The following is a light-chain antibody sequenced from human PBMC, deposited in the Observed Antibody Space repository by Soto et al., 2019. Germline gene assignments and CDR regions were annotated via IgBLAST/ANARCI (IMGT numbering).Light chain of an antibody. J-gene: IGLJ2*01. Sequence: QSALTQPASVSGSPGQSITISCSGASSDVGGYNLVSWYHQHPGKAPKLIIYEASERPSGVSYRFSGSKSGNTASLTISGLQAEDEGDYYCCSSAGPTAWVFDGGTKVTVL. V-gene: IGLV2-23*01. CDR2: EAS. CDR1: SSDVGGYNL. CDR3: CSSAGPTAWV.